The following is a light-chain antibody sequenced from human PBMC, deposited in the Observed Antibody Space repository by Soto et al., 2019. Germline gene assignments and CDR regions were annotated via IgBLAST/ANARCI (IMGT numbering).Light chain of an antibody. J-gene: IGKJ1*01. CDR3: QQRASTTWT. V-gene: IGKV1-39*01. CDR1: QGISTY. Sequence: DIQMTQSPSSLSASVGDRVTITCRASQGISTYLNWSQQKPGKAPKLLIYAASSLQSGVPSRFSGSGSETDFTLTISSLQPEDFATYSCQQRASTTWTFVQGTKVEIK. CDR2: AAS.